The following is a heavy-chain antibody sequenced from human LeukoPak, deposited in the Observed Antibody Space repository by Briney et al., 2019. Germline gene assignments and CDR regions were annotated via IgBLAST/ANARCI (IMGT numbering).Heavy chain of an antibody. D-gene: IGHD3-22*01. CDR1: GFTFSSYA. V-gene: IGHV3-23*01. CDR3: AKLGSYHDSSGYYRDFDY. CDR2: ISGSGGST. Sequence: GGSLRLSCAASGFTFSSYAMSRVRQAPGKGLEWVSAISGSGGSTYYADSVKGRFTISRDNSKNTPYLQMNSLRAEDTAVYYCAKLGSYHDSSGYYRDFDYWGQGTLVTVSS. J-gene: IGHJ4*02.